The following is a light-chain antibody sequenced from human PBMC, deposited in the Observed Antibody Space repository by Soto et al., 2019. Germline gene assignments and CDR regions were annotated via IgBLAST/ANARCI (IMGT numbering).Light chain of an antibody. CDR1: QGIANF. J-gene: IGKJ3*01. CDR2: AAS. CDR3: QQLNSFPIP. Sequence: IQLTQSPSSLSASVGDRVTISCRASQGIANFLAWYQQKPGKAPKLLIYAASTLQSGVPSSFSGSGSGTDFTLTISSLQPADFATYYCQQLNSFPIPFGPGNKVDIK. V-gene: IGKV1-9*01.